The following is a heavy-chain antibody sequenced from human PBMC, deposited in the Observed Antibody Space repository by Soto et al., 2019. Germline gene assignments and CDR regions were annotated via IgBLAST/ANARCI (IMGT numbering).Heavy chain of an antibody. CDR1: GGSISSYY. CDR3: ARVVRSGYDFGWFDP. V-gene: IGHV4-59*08. CDR2: IYYSGST. D-gene: IGHD5-12*01. Sequence: PSETLSLTCTVSGGSISSYYWSWIRQPPGKGLEWIGYIYYSGSTNYNPSLKSRVTISVDTSKNQFSLKLSSVTAADTAVYYCARVVRSGYDFGWFDPWGQGTLVTVSS. J-gene: IGHJ5*02.